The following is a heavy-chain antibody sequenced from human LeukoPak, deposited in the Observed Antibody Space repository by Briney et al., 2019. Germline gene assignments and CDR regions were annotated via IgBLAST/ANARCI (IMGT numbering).Heavy chain of an antibody. D-gene: IGHD6-13*01. Sequence: GGSLRLSCAASGFTFSSYAMHWVRQAPGKGLEWVAVISYDRSNKYYADSVKGRFTISRDNSKNTLYLQMNSLRAEDTAVYYCARWVYSNSWYYFDYWGQGTLVTVSS. J-gene: IGHJ4*02. CDR1: GFTFSSYA. CDR3: ARWVYSNSWYYFDY. CDR2: ISYDRSNK. V-gene: IGHV3-30-3*01.